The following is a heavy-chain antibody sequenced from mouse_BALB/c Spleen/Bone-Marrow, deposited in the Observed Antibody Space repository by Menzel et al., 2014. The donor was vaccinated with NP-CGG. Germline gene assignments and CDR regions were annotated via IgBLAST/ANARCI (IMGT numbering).Heavy chain of an antibody. CDR1: GYTFSSDY. J-gene: IGHJ4*01. CDR2: INPSNGGT. CDR3: TRSRRAMDY. D-gene: IGHD2-12*01. V-gene: IGHV1S81*02. Sequence: QVHVQQSGAELVKPGASVKLSCKASGYTFSSDYMYWVKQRPGQGLEWIGEINPSNGGTNFNEKFKSKATLTVDKSSSTAYMQLSSLTSEDSAVYYCTRSRRAMDYWGQGTSVPVPS.